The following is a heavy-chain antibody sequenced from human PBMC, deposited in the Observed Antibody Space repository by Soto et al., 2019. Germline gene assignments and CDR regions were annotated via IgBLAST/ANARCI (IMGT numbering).Heavy chain of an antibody. J-gene: IGHJ4*02. D-gene: IGHD6-19*01. V-gene: IGHV3-30*18. CDR3: AKGGRQWPVTSDFNY. CDR2: VSHDGRNT. CDR1: GFTFSDYA. Sequence: VQLVASGGGVVQPGRSLRLSCAASGFTFSDYAMHWVRQAPGKGLEWVAVVSHDGRNTHYADSVKGRFTISRDSSKNTVSLEMTSRRAEDTAVYYWAKGGRQWPVTSDFNYWGQGALGTVSS.